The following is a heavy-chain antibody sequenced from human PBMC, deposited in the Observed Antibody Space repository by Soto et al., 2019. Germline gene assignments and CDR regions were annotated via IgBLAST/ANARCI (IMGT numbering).Heavy chain of an antibody. J-gene: IGHJ6*02. CDR3: AREVPPDGMDV. CDR1: GGSISSYY. D-gene: IGHD3-10*01. V-gene: IGHV4-4*07. Sequence: SDPRSVTWSVSGGSISSYYWSWIRPPAGKGLEWSGRIYTSASPNSHPSRTPRVAMSVATSKNQFSLELGSVTAADTAVYYCAREVPPDGMDVWGQGTTVTVSS. CDR2: IYTSASP.